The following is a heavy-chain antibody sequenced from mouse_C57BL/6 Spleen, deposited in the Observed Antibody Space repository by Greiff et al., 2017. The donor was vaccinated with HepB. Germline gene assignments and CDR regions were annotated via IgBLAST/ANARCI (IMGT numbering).Heavy chain of an antibody. Sequence: VKLMESGAELVRPGASVTLSCKASGYTFTDYEMHWVKQTPVHGLEWIGAIDPETGGTAYNQKFKGKAILTADKSSSTAYMELRSLTSEDSAVYYCTAITTVVATEAYWGQGTLVTVSA. CDR1: GYTFTDYE. J-gene: IGHJ3*01. CDR3: TAITTVVATEAY. CDR2: IDPETGGT. V-gene: IGHV1-15*01. D-gene: IGHD1-1*01.